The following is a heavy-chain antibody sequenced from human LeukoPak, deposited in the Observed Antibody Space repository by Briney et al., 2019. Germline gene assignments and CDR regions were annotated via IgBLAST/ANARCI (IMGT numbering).Heavy chain of an antibody. D-gene: IGHD3-16*01. V-gene: IGHV3-74*01. Sequence: GRSLRLSCAASGITFNSYAMYWVRQAPGKGLVWVSRINTDGSSTSYADSVKGRFTISRDNAKNTLYLQMNSLRAEDTAVYYCARDGGDFSFDPWGQGTLVTVSS. CDR2: INTDGSST. CDR1: GITFNSYA. CDR3: ARDGGDFSFDP. J-gene: IGHJ5*02.